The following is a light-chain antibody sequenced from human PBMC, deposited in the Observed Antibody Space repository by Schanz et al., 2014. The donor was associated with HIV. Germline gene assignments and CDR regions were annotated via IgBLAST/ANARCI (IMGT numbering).Light chain of an antibody. CDR3: QSYDSSLSGSV. Sequence: QSVLTQPPSVSGAPGQRVTISCTGSSSNIGAGYDVHWYQHLPETAPKLLIYGNSNRPSGVPDRFSGSKSGTSASLVITGLQAEDEADYYCQSYDSSLSGSVFGGGTKLTVL. CDR2: GNS. V-gene: IGLV1-40*01. J-gene: IGLJ3*02. CDR1: SSNIGAGYD.